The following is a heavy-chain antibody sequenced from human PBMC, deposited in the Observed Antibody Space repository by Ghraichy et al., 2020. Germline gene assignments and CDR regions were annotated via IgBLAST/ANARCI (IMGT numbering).Heavy chain of an antibody. D-gene: IGHD1-26*01. CDR2: IWFDGSNE. CDR3: ARGQIRTEWELHY. Sequence: GGSLRLTCVASGFTFSSYGMHWVRQAPGKGLEWVAVIWFDGSNEYYADSVKGRFTISRDNSKNTLYLQLNSLRAEDTAVYYCARGQIRTEWELHYWGQGTLVTVSS. J-gene: IGHJ4*02. CDR1: GFTFSSYG. V-gene: IGHV3-33*01.